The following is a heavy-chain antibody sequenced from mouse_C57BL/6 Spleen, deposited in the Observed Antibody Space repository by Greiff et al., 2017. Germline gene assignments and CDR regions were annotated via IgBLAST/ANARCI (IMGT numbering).Heavy chain of an antibody. J-gene: IGHJ3*01. CDR1: GYTFTSYW. Sequence: QVHVKQPGPELVKPGASVKLSCKASGYTFTSYWMHWVKQRPGRGLEWIGRIDPNSGGTKYNEKFKCKATLTVDKPSSTAYLPRSSLTAEDSAVYYGARSGRNGNSLFAYWGQGTLVTVSA. V-gene: IGHV1-72*01. D-gene: IGHD2-1*01. CDR2: IDPNSGGT. CDR3: ARSGRNGNSLFAY.